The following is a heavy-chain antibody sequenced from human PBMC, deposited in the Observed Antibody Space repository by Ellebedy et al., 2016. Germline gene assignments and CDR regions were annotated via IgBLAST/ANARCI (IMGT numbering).Heavy chain of an antibody. Sequence: GSLRLSCTVSGGSISSYYWSWIRQPPGKGLEWIGYIYYSGSTNYNPSLKSRVTISVDTSKNQFSLKLSSVTAADTAVYYCARVKRDYDSSGYRRFDPWGQGTLVTVSS. D-gene: IGHD3-22*01. CDR3: ARVKRDYDSSGYRRFDP. V-gene: IGHV4-59*01. CDR2: IYYSGST. J-gene: IGHJ5*02. CDR1: GGSISSYY.